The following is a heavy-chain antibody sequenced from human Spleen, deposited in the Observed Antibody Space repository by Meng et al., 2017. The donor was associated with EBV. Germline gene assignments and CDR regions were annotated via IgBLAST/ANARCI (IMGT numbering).Heavy chain of an antibody. Sequence: PPQMSGPGLVKPSETLSLTCTVSGGSISSSNYFWGWIRQPPGKGLEWIGSIYYSGSTYYNPSLKSRVTISVDTSKNQFSLKLSSVTAADTAVYYCARDFRPGSAEFPGGYWGQGTLVTVSS. CDR2: IYYSGST. CDR1: GGSISSSNYF. V-gene: IGHV4-39*07. J-gene: IGHJ4*02. D-gene: IGHD3-10*01. CDR3: ARDFRPGSAEFPGGY.